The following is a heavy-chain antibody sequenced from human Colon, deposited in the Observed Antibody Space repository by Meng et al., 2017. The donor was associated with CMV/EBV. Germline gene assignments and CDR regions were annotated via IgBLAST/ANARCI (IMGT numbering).Heavy chain of an antibody. CDR1: GDTFSGYY. V-gene: IGHV1-2*02. J-gene: IGHJ5*02. CDR2: INPNTGGT. D-gene: IGHD2-21*02. CDR3: GLAHCGFDCFSPLT. Sequence: ASVQVSCKASGDTFSGYYMHWVRQAPGQGREWMGWINPNTGGTNYAQKFHGRITLTRDMSITTVYMDLRSLTSGDTAVYYCGLAHCGFDCFSPLTWGQGTLVTVSS.